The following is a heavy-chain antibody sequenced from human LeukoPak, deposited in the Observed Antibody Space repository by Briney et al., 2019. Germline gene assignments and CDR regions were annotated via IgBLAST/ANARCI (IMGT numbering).Heavy chain of an antibody. D-gene: IGHD5-18*01. J-gene: IGHJ4*02. Sequence: GGSLRLSCAASGFTFSSYSMNWVRQAPGKGLEWVSPISSSSSYIYYADSVKGRFTISRDNAKNSLYLQMNSLRAEDTAVYYCAREGSSGYSYGYIDYWGQGTLVTVSS. CDR3: AREGSSGYSYGYIDY. CDR2: ISSSSSYI. CDR1: GFTFSSYS. V-gene: IGHV3-21*01.